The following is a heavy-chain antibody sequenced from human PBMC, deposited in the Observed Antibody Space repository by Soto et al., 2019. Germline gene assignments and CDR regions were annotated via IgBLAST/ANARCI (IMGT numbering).Heavy chain of an antibody. CDR1: GGSISSYY. D-gene: IGHD2-15*01. J-gene: IGHJ5*02. CDR3: ARVTVVTAWFDP. V-gene: IGHV4-59*01. CDR2: IYYSGST. Sequence: SETLSPTCPVSGGSISSYYWSPIRQAPGKGLEWIGYIYYSGSTNYNPSLKSRVTISVDTSKNQFSLKLSSVTAADTAVYYCARVTVVTAWFDPWGQGTLVNVSS.